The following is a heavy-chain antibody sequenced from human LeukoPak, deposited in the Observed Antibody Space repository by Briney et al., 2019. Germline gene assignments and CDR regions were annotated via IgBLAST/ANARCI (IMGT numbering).Heavy chain of an antibody. CDR2: MNPSGST. CDR1: GGSFSGYY. J-gene: IGHJ5*02. Sequence: SETLSLTCAVYGGSFSGYYWTWIRRTPGKGLEWIGEMNPSGSTNYNPSLKSRVTISVDTSKNQFSLKLSSVTAADTAVYYCATSHDVKTAPYDLWGQGTLVTVSS. D-gene: IGHD2-21*01. CDR3: ATSHDVKTAPYDL. V-gene: IGHV4-34*01.